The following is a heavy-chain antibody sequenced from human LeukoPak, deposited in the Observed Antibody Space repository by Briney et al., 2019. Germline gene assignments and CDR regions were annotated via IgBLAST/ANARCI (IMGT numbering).Heavy chain of an antibody. V-gene: IGHV3-74*01. CDR3: ARGGSYLSAFDI. J-gene: IGHJ3*02. CDR2: IKSDGSST. D-gene: IGHD1-26*01. CDR1: GFTFSSYW. Sequence: GGSLRLSCAASGFTFSSYWMHWVRQAPGKGLVWVSRIKSDGSSTSYADSVKGRFTISRDNSKNTLYLQMNSLRAEDTAVYYCARGGSYLSAFDIWGQGTMVTVSS.